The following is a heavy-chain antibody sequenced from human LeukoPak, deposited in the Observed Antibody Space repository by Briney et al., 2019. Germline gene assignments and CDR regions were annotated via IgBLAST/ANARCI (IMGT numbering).Heavy chain of an antibody. V-gene: IGHV1-2*02. Sequence: ASVKVSCKAYGYTFTGYYIHWVRQAPGQGLEWMGWINPNSGGTNNAQKFQGRVTMTRDTSISTAYMELNSLRSDDTAVYYCARDKRYALDIWGQGTMVTVSS. CDR1: GYTFTGYY. D-gene: IGHD6-25*01. J-gene: IGHJ3*02. CDR2: INPNSGGT. CDR3: ARDKRYALDI.